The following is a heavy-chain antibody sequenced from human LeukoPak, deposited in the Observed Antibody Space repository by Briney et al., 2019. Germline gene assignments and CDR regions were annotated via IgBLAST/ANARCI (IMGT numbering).Heavy chain of an antibody. J-gene: IGHJ4*02. V-gene: IGHV3-23*01. D-gene: IGHD6-6*01. CDR3: AKPPRRTGQGFDY. CDR2: ISGSGGST. Sequence: GGSLRLSCAASGFTFSSYAMSWVRQAPGKGLEWVSAISGSGGSTYYADSVKGRFTISRDNSKNTLYLQMNRLRAEDTAVYYCAKPPRRTGQGFDYWGQGTLVTVSS. CDR1: GFTFSSYA.